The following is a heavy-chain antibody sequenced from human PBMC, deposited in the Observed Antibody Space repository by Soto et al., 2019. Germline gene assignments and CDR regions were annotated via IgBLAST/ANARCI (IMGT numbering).Heavy chain of an antibody. J-gene: IGHJ6*03. CDR1: GGSFSGYY. CDR2: INHSGST. D-gene: IGHD2-2*01. Sequence: SETLSLTCAVYGGSFSGYYWSWIRQPPGKGLEWIGEINHSGSTNYNPSLKSRVTISVDTSKNQFSLKLSSVTAADTAVYYCARGVPAANSLSHYYYYYMDVWGKGTTVTVSS. V-gene: IGHV4-34*01. CDR3: ARGVPAANSLSHYYYYYMDV.